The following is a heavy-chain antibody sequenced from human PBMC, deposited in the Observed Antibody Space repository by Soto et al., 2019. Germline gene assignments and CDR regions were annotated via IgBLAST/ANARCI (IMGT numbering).Heavy chain of an antibody. CDR1: GGSFSAYY. CDR2: LNHSGGT. CDR3: ARGSVDTVESSGFYEY. Sequence: LSLTCAVYGGSFSAYYWSWIRQPPGKGLEWIGELNHSGGTSYNPSLKSRVTISVDTSKSQFSLKLTSVTAADRAVYYCARGSVDTVESSGFYEYWGKGIPVTV. D-gene: IGHD3-22*01. J-gene: IGHJ4*02. V-gene: IGHV4-34*01.